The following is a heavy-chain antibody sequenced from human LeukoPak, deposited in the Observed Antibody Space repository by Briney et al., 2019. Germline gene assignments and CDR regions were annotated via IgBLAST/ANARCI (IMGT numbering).Heavy chain of an antibody. Sequence: ASVKVSCKASGYTFTSYWIQWVRQAPGQGLEWMGLINPDGGSTAYAHRFQGRVIMTRDTSTSTAYMDLSSLRSEDTAVYHCVRAPRNSSTMLDFWGQGTLVAISS. D-gene: IGHD6-13*01. CDR3: VRAPRNSSTMLDF. V-gene: IGHV1-46*01. CDR1: GYTFTSYW. CDR2: INPDGGST. J-gene: IGHJ4*02.